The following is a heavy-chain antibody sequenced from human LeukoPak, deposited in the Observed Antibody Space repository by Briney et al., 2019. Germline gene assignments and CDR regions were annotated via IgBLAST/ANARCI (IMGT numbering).Heavy chain of an antibody. V-gene: IGHV1-2*02. CDR3: ARDPEANWRYFDY. D-gene: IGHD1-20*01. CDR2: INPISGGT. CDR1: GYTFTGNY. J-gene: IGHJ4*02. Sequence: ASVKVSCKASGYTFTGNYIHWVRQAPGQGLEWMGWINPISGGTNYAEKFQGRVTTTRDTSTTTAYMEVSSLRSEDTAVYFCARDPEANWRYFDYWGQGTLVTVSS.